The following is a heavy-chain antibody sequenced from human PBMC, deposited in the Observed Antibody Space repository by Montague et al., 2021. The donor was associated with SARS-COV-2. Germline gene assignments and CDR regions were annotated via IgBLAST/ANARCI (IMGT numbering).Heavy chain of an antibody. CDR3: ARAVSVRRAVNWFDP. CDR1: GGSMSDHY. CDR2: IYYSGGI. Sequence: SETLSLTCTVSGGSMSDHYWAWIRRPPGKGLEWLAYIYYSGGINSNASLKSRVSMSVDTSKNQFSLKLTSVTAADTAVYYCARAVSVRRAVNWFDPWGQGTLVTVSS. J-gene: IGHJ5*02. V-gene: IGHV4-59*11. D-gene: IGHD3-10*01.